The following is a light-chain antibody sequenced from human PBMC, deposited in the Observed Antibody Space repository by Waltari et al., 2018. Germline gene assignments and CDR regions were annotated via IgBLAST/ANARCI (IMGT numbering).Light chain of an antibody. CDR2: GAS. J-gene: IGKJ4*01. CDR1: HTVRTTY. Sequence: EIVLTQSPGTLSLSPGERATLTSRASHTVRTTYLTWYQQNPGQAPTLLIYGASSRATGIPDRFSGSGSGADFSLTISGLEPEDFAVYYCQQYDISPLTFGGGTKVEIK. CDR3: QQYDISPLT. V-gene: IGKV3-20*01.